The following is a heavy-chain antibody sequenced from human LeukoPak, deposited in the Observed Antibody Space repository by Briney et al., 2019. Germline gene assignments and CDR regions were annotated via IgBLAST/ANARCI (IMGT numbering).Heavy chain of an antibody. CDR2: INHSGST. CDR3: ASHYYDFWSGLDY. D-gene: IGHD3-3*01. V-gene: IGHV4-34*01. J-gene: IGHJ4*02. CDR1: GGSFSGYY. Sequence: KSPETLSLTCAVYGGSFSGYYWSWIRQPPGKGLEWIGEINHSGSTNYNPSLKSRVTISVDTSKNQFSLKLSSVTAADTAVYYCASHYYDFWSGLDYWGQGTLVTVSS.